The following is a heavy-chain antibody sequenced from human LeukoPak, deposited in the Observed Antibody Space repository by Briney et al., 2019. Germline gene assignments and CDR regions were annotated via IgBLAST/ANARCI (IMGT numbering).Heavy chain of an antibody. D-gene: IGHD6-19*01. CDR2: IYTSGST. Sequence: PSETLSLTRTVSGGSISSYYWSWIRQPAGKGLEWIGRIYTSGSTDYNPSLKSRVTMSVDTSKNQFSLKLSSATAADTAVYYCARDIGSGWPDYWGQGTLVTVSS. CDR3: ARDIGSGWPDY. J-gene: IGHJ4*02. V-gene: IGHV4-4*07. CDR1: GGSISSYY.